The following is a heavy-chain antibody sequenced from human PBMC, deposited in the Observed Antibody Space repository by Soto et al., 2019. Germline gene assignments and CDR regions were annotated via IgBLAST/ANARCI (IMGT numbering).Heavy chain of an antibody. CDR2: ISAVNGNT. CDR3: ASGGSMVRGVIPLAY. CDR1: GYAFINYG. V-gene: IGHV1-18*01. Sequence: QVALVQSGAEVKKPGASVKVSCKASGYAFINYGFVWVRQAPGQGLEWMGWISAVNGNTNSAQNLKGRFTMAVDATTSTAYMELRSLTSDDTAVYYCASGGSMVRGVIPLAYWGQGALVTFSS. J-gene: IGHJ4*02. D-gene: IGHD3-10*01.